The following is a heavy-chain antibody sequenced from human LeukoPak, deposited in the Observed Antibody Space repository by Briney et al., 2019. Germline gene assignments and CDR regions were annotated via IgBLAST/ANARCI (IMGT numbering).Heavy chain of an antibody. Sequence: GGSLRLSCAASGFTFSSYWMQWVRQAPGKGLEWVSAISGSGGSTYYADSVKGRFTISRDNSKNTLYLQMNSLRAEDTAVYYCAKFRDIVVVPSPIFYYWGQGTLVTVSS. CDR3: AKFRDIVVVPSPIFYY. CDR1: GFTFSSYW. D-gene: IGHD2-2*01. CDR2: ISGSGGST. V-gene: IGHV3-23*01. J-gene: IGHJ4*02.